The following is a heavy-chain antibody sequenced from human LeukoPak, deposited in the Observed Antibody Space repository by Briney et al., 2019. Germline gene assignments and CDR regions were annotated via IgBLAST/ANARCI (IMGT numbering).Heavy chain of an antibody. Sequence: SETLSLTCTVSGGSISSYYCSWIRQPAGKGLDWIGRIYTSGSTNYNPSLKSRVTMSVDTSKNQFSLKLRSVTAADTAVYYCARDRYYYDSSGYYAFDIWGQGTMVTVSS. D-gene: IGHD3-22*01. J-gene: IGHJ3*02. CDR2: IYTSGST. CDR1: GGSISSYY. V-gene: IGHV4-4*07. CDR3: ARDRYYYDSSGYYAFDI.